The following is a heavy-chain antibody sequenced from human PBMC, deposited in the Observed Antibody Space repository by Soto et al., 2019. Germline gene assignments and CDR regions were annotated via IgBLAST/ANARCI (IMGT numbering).Heavy chain of an antibody. V-gene: IGHV3-23*01. CDR2: ISGSGGST. CDR1: GVTFNSYA. J-gene: IGHJ5*02. Sequence: GGSLRLSCAASGVTFNSYAMSWVRQAPGKGLEWVSAISGSGGSTYYADSVKGRFTISRDNSKNTLYLQMNSLRAEDTAVYYCANIQTYLVLRDRFYLRGQGTLVSGSS. D-gene: IGHD2-2*01. CDR3: ANIQTYLVLRDRFYL.